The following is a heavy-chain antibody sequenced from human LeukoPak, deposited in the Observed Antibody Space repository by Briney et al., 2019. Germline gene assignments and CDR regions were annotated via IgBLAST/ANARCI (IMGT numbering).Heavy chain of an antibody. J-gene: IGHJ4*02. D-gene: IGHD4/OR15-4a*01. CDR3: ARRAGAYSHPYDY. CDR1: GFTFSSYS. CDR2: ISYDGSNK. V-gene: IGHV3-30*03. Sequence: GGSLRLSCAASGFTFSSYSIHWVRQAPGKGLEWVAVISYDGSNKYYADSVKGRFTISRDNSKNTLYLQMNSLRAEDTAVYYCARRAGAYSHPYDYWGQGTLVTVSS.